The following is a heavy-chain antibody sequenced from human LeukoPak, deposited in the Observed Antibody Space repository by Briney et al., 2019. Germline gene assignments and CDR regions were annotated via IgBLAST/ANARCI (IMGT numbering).Heavy chain of an antibody. CDR3: ARATTEGISGYQLYYYYYMDV. V-gene: IGHV4-61*02. J-gene: IGHJ6*03. CDR1: GDSIMRGAYS. D-gene: IGHD3-22*01. CDR2: IYTSGST. Sequence: PSQTLSLTCTVSGDSIMRGAYSWSWIRQPAGKGLEWIGRIYTSGSTNYNPSLKSRVTISVDTSKNQFSLKLSSVTAADTAVYYCARATTEGISGYQLYYYYYMDVWGKGTTVTISS.